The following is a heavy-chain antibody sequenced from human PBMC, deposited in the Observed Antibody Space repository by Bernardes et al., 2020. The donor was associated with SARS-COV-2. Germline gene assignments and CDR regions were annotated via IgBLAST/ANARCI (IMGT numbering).Heavy chain of an antibody. CDR3: AIPPTNYDRYGMDV. D-gene: IGHD3-22*01. J-gene: IGHJ6*02. V-gene: IGHV1-2*02. CDR2: INPNSGGT. Sequence: ASAKVACKASGYTFTGYYMHWVRQAPGQGLEWMGWINPNSGGTNYAQKFQGRVTMTRDTSISTAYMELRRLTSDDTAVYYCAIPPTNYDRYGMDVWGQGTTVTVSS. CDR1: GYTFTGYY.